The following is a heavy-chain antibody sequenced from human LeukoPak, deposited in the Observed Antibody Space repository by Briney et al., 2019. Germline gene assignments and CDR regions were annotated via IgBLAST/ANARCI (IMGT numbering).Heavy chain of an antibody. CDR3: SAERSSGTSSFDY. CDR2: IKGKSDGGTT. Sequence: GGSLRLSCAASGFTFSNALMRWVRQAPGKGLEWVGRIKGKSDGGTTDYAAPVKGRFTISRDDSENTLYLQMNSLITEDTAVYYCSAERSSGTSSFDYWGQGALVTVSS. V-gene: IGHV3-15*01. CDR1: GFTFSNAL. D-gene: IGHD1-26*01. J-gene: IGHJ4*02.